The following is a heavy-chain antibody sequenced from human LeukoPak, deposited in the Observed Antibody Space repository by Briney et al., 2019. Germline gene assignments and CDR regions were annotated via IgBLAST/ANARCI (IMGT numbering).Heavy chain of an antibody. CDR2: IYTSGST. J-gene: IGHJ5*02. CDR3: ARTRIAVAYNWFDP. CDR1: GGSISSYY. D-gene: IGHD6-19*01. V-gene: IGHV4-4*07. Sequence: PSETLSLTCTVSGGSISSYYWSWIRQPAGKGLEWIGRIYTSGSTNYNPSLKSRVTMSVDTSKNQFSLKLSSVTAADTAVYYCARTRIAVAYNWFDPWGQGTLVTVSS.